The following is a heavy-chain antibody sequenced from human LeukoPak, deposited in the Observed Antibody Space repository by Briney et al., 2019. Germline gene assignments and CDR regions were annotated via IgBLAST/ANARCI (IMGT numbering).Heavy chain of an antibody. J-gene: IGHJ4*02. CDR1: GGTFSSYA. V-gene: IGHV1-69*04. CDR2: IIPIFGIA. Sequence: GASVKVSCKASGGTFSSYAISWVRQAPGKGLEWMGRIIPIFGIANYAQKFQGRVTITADKSTSTAYMELSSLRSEDTAVYYCARVRDPYYDSSGYLVYWGQGTLVTVSS. CDR3: ARVRDPYYDSSGYLVY. D-gene: IGHD3-22*01.